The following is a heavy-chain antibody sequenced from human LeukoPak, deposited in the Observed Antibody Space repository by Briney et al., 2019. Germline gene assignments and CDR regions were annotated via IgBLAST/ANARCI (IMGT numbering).Heavy chain of an antibody. V-gene: IGHV3-23*01. Sequence: GGSLRLSCAASGFTFSSYAMSWVRQAPGKGLEWVSAISGDGGSTYYANSVKGRFTISRDNSKNTLYLQMGSLRPDDTALYYCAREQPAGSTDYWGQGTLVTVSS. CDR1: GFTFSSYA. CDR3: AREQPAGSTDY. J-gene: IGHJ4*02. D-gene: IGHD2-2*01. CDR2: ISGDGGST.